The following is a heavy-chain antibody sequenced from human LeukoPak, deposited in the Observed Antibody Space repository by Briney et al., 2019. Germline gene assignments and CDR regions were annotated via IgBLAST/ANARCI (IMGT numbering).Heavy chain of an antibody. CDR3: ARVMIGYSYATTGAFDI. CDR1: GYTFTGYY. J-gene: IGHJ3*02. V-gene: IGHV1-2*02. D-gene: IGHD5-18*01. Sequence: ASVKVSCKASGYTFTGYYMHWVRQAPGQGLEWMGWINPNSGGTNYAQKFQGRVTMTRDTSISTAYMELSRLRSDDTAVYYCARVMIGYSYATTGAFDIWGQGTMVTVSS. CDR2: INPNSGGT.